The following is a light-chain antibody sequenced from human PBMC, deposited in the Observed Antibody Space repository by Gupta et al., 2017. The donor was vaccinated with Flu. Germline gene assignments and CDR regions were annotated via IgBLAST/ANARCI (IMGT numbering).Light chain of an antibody. V-gene: IGLV10-54*04. CDR2: RNN. CDR1: STTVGSHE. J-gene: IGLJ3*02. CDR3: AAWDSSLSAWV. Sequence: TATLTWTGGSTTVGSHEAAWLHQHPAPTPNLLFYRNNNRRSGISESFSATRSGTTATLTSTGLQLEDEADYYCAAWDSSLSAWVFGGGTKLTVL.